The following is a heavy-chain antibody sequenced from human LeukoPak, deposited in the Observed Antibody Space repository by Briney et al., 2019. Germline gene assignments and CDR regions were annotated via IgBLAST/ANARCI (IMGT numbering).Heavy chain of an antibody. D-gene: IGHD4-17*01. CDR2: ISYSSSYI. CDR3: ASRNYGEEY. V-gene: IGHV3-21*06. CDR1: GFPFSSYT. J-gene: IGHJ4*02. Sequence: GGSLRISCVGSGFPFSSYTLFWVRQAPGKGLEWVSSISYSSSYIYYGDSVKGRFTNSRDNTKNSLNLQMDSLRTEDTAVYYCASRNYGEEYWGQGTLVTVSS.